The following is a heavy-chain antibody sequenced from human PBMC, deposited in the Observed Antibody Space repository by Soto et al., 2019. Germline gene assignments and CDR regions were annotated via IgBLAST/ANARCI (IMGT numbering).Heavy chain of an antibody. V-gene: IGHV4-59*08. D-gene: IGHD3-9*01. J-gene: IGHJ6*02. CDR2: IYYSVST. CDR1: GGSISSYY. CDR3: ARHSPPMYDILTGTTLDPYYGMDV. Sequence: SETMSLTCSVSGGSISSYYWSWIRQPPGKGLEWIGYIYYSVSTNYNPSLKSRVTISVDTSKNQFSLKLSSVTAADTAVYYCARHSPPMYDILTGTTLDPYYGMDVWGQGTTVTVSS.